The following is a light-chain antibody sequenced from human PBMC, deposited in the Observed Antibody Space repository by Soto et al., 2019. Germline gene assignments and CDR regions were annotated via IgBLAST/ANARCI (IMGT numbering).Light chain of an antibody. CDR3: SSKTSSSTPYV. J-gene: IGLJ1*01. CDR2: EVN. V-gene: IGLV2-8*01. Sequence: QSVLTQPPSASGSPGQSVAISCTGTSSDVGGYNYVSWYQQHPGKAPKLMIYEVNKRPSGVPDRFSGSKSGNTASLTVSGLQAEDEADYYCSSKTSSSTPYVFGTGTKVTVL. CDR1: SSDVGGYNY.